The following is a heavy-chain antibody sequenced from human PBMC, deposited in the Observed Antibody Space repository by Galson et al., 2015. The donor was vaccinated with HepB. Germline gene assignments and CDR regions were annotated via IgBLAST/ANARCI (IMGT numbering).Heavy chain of an antibody. CDR3: ARDNDINGTTGTKLSWFDP. Sequence: SVKVSCKASGYTFTSYGMSWVRQAPGQGLEWMGWISAYNGNTNYAQNLQGRVTMTTDTSTSTAYLELRSLRSDDTAVYYCARDNDINGTTGTKLSWFDPWGQGTLVTVSS. J-gene: IGHJ5*02. CDR1: GYTFTSYG. D-gene: IGHD1-7*01. CDR2: ISAYNGNT. V-gene: IGHV1-18*01.